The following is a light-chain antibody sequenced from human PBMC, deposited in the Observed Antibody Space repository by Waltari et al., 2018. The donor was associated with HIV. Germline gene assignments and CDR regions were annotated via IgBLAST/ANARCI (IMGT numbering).Light chain of an antibody. Sequence: QPVVTQEPSLTVSPGGKVILTCASSAGVGPSGPCPYWFQLRPGQAPKTLIFDSNNRYPWTPARFAGSFLGGKAALTLTGAQPEDEAAYYCLLSYDGTLVFGGGT. V-gene: IGLV7-46*01. CDR2: DSN. CDR3: LLSYDGTLV. J-gene: IGLJ2*01. CDR1: AGVGPSGPC.